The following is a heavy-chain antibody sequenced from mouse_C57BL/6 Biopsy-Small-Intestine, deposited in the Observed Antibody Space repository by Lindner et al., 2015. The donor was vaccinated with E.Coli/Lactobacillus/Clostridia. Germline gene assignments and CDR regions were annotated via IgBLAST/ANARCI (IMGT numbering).Heavy chain of an antibody. CDR1: GYTFSNYW. CDR2: VYPGGDYS. CDR3: AREGFDY. Sequence: VQLQESGAEVVRPGTSVKMSCKASGYTFSNYWISWAKQRPGHGLEWIGDVYPGGDYSHYNEKFKGKATLTADKSSSTAYMQFSSLTSEDSAIYYCAREGFDYWGQGTTLIVSS. J-gene: IGHJ2*01. V-gene: IGHV1-63*01.